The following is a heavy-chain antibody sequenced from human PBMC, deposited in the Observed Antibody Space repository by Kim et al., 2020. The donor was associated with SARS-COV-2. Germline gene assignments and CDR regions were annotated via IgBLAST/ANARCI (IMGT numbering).Heavy chain of an antibody. CDR1: GFSFSNYW. CDR3: ARPRYSTSWYGMDV. Sequence: SLHLPSEGYGFSFSNYWIASALAPPFPFVEWMGMIYAGDSQTRYSPSFQGQVTIPVDPSLGTAYLQWSSLQASDTAKYYCARPRYSTSWYGMDVWGQGTTVTVSS. CDR2: IYAGDSQT. D-gene: IGHD6-13*01. J-gene: IGHJ6*02. V-gene: IGHV5-51*01.